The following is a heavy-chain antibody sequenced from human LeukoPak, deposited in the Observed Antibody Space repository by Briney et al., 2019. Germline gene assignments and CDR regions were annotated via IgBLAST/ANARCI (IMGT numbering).Heavy chain of an antibody. CDR3: ARTVRYFDWLFIFDD. D-gene: IGHD3-9*01. V-gene: IGHV3-21*01. J-gene: IGHJ4*02. Sequence: GGSLRLSCAASGFTFSSYSMNWVRQAPGKGLEWFSSISSSSSYIYYADSVKGRFTISRDDAKNSLYLQMNSLRAEDTAVYYCARTVRYFDWLFIFDDWGQGTLVTVSS. CDR1: GFTFSSYS. CDR2: ISSSSSYI.